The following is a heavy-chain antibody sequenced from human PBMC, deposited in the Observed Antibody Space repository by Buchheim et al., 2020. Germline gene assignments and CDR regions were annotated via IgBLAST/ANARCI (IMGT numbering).Heavy chain of an antibody. CDR3: ARVGGSYNYLDY. Sequence: QLQLQESGPGLVKPSETLSLTCTVSGGSISSSGYYWGWIRQPPGKGLEWIGSIYYSGSAYYNPSLKSRVTILVDTSQNQFSLKLSSVTAADTAVYYCARVGGSYNYLDYWGQGTL. V-gene: IGHV4-39*07. D-gene: IGHD1-26*01. CDR1: GGSISSSGYY. CDR2: IYYSGSA. J-gene: IGHJ4*02.